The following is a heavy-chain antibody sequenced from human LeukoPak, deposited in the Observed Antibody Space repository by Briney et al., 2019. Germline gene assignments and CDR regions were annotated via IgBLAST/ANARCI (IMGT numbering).Heavy chain of an antibody. CDR3: AKDRGCSSTSCYGDYYGMDV. Sequence: GGSLRLSCADSGFTFSNYGMHWVRRAPGKGLEWVAVISYDGSKKFYADSGKGRFTISRDNPKNTLYLQMNSLRAEDTAVYYCAKDRGCSSTSCYGDYYGMDVWGQGTTVTVSS. CDR1: GFTFSNYG. J-gene: IGHJ6*02. CDR2: ISYDGSKK. V-gene: IGHV3-30*18. D-gene: IGHD2-2*01.